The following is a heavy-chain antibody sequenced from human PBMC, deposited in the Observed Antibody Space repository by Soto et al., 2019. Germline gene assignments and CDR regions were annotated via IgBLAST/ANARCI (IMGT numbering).Heavy chain of an antibody. CDR2: TSGSGHYI. D-gene: IGHD5-18*01. Sequence: EVRLLESGGGLVQPGGSRRLYCAGSGFTSSNYSMSGVRRAPGKGLEGVSTTSGSGHYIQYRDSVKGRFTISRDNSKNTLYLQMNSLRAEDTAVYYCAGGAMVTPYYYGLDVWGQGTTVTVSS. V-gene: IGHV3-23*01. J-gene: IGHJ6*02. CDR1: GFTSSNYS. CDR3: AGGAMVTPYYYGLDV.